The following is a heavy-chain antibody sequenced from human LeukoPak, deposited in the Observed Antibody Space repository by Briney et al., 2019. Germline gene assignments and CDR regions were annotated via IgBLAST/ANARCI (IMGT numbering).Heavy chain of an antibody. V-gene: IGHV3-7*01. CDR1: GFIFTNYF. Sequence: GGSLRLSCAASGFIFTNYFMSWVRQAPGKGLEWVASIKHDGSEKYYVDSVRGRFTVSRDNTMNSLYLQMSSLRAEDTAVYYCATDRGWRTSGYYLYYFEYWGQGTLVTYSS. CDR2: IKHDGSEK. CDR3: ATDRGWRTSGYYLYYFEY. J-gene: IGHJ4*02. D-gene: IGHD3-3*01.